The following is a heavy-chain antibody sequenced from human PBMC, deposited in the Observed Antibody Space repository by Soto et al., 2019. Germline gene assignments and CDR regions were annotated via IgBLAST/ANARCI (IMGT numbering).Heavy chain of an antibody. CDR1: GFTFSSYG. J-gene: IGHJ4*02. Sequence: GRSLILSCGCSGFTFSSYGMHWVRQAPGKGLECVAVISDTGSSHYYAASVEGRFTISRENSKNTLSLHMDRRRVEDTAVYYCAKDRGCECSDNSCYFGADYSGQGTPVTVYS. V-gene: IGHV3-30*18. CDR2: ISDTGSSH. D-gene: IGHD2-2*01. CDR3: AKDRGCECSDNSCYFGADY.